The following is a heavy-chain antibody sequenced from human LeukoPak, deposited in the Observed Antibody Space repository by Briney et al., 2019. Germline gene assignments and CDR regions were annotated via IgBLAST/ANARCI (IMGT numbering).Heavy chain of an antibody. D-gene: IGHD1-26*01. CDR3: ARGPRRVGATNFDY. Sequence: SETLSLTCTVSGGSISSYCWSWIRQPAGKGLKWIGRIYTSGSTDYNPSLKSRVTMSVDTSKNQFSLKLSSVTAADTAVYYCARGPRRVGATNFDYWGQGTLVTVSS. J-gene: IGHJ4*02. CDR2: IYTSGST. CDR1: GGSISSYC. V-gene: IGHV4-4*07.